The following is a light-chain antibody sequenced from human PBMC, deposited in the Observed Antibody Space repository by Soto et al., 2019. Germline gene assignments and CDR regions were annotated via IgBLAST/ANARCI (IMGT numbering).Light chain of an antibody. Sequence: EIVMTQSLATLSVSPGERATLSCRASQSVSSNLAWYQQKPGQAPRLLIYGASTRATGIPARFSGSGSETDFTLTISRLEPEDFATYYCQQSYSTPRFTFGPGTKVDIK. CDR1: QSVSSN. V-gene: IGKV3-15*01. CDR2: GAS. CDR3: QQSYSTPRFT. J-gene: IGKJ3*01.